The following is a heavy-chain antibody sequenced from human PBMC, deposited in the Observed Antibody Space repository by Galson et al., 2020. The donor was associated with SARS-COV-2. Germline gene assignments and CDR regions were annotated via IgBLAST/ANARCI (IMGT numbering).Heavy chain of an antibody. J-gene: IGHJ2*01. CDR2: VYPSGTT. D-gene: IGHD3-22*01. V-gene: IGHV4-38-2*02. CDR1: GYSVSTTNY. Sequence: SQTLSLTCTVSGYSVSTTNYWGWVRQPPGRGLEWIGSVYPSGTTYYNPPPKSRVTISVDTSKNQFSLRLDSVTAADTALYYCARQGVNMIVLVTVPGWYFDLWGRGTLVTVSS. CDR3: ARQGVNMIVLVTVPGWYFDL.